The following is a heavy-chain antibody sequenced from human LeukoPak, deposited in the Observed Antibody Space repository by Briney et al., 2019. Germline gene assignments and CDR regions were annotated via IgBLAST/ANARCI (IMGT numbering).Heavy chain of an antibody. D-gene: IGHD2-21*02. J-gene: IGHJ6*03. V-gene: IGHV3-48*01. Sequence: GGSLRFSCAASGFTFSSYSMNWVRQAPGKGLEWVSDISSSSSTIYYADSVKGRFTISRDNAKNSLYLQMNSLRAEDTAVYYCARAAPNCGGDCYYYYYYYMDVWGKGTTVTVSS. CDR1: GFTFSSYS. CDR3: ARAAPNCGGDCYYYYYYYMDV. CDR2: ISSSSSTI.